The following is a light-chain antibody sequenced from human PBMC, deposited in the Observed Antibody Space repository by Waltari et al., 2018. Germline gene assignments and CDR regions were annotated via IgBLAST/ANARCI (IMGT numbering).Light chain of an antibody. V-gene: IGKV3-11*01. CDR1: QSVSSF. J-gene: IGKJ5*01. CDR2: EAS. CDR3: QQRDNWPWT. Sequence: DIVLTQSPATVSLSPGERATLSCRTSQSVSSFVAWYHQKHGQPPRLLIAEASNRASGISDRITASGSGLDFTLTISSLEPEDVGVYYCQQRDNWPWTFGQGTRLEIK.